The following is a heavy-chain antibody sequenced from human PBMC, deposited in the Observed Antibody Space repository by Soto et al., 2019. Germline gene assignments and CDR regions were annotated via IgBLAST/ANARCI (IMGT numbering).Heavy chain of an antibody. D-gene: IGHD1-26*01. Sequence: SETLSLTCTVSGGPLSSGSYYWGWVRQSPGKGLEWIGSLYYGGSTFYNPSLKSRVTISLDTSKNQFSLRLTSVTAADTAIYYCARQLPVGATSWFDPWGQGTLVTVSS. V-gene: IGHV4-39*01. CDR1: GGPLSSGSYY. CDR2: LYYGGST. CDR3: ARQLPVGATSWFDP. J-gene: IGHJ5*02.